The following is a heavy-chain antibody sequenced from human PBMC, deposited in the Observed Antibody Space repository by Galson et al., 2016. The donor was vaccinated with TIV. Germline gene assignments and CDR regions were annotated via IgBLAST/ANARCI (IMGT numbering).Heavy chain of an antibody. V-gene: IGHV1-69*15. J-gene: IGHJ5*02. CDR2: IIPIFGTT. Sequence: ASGGKFSSYVISWVRQAPGQGLEWMGRIIPIFGTTKYAQKFQGRVTITADESTDTAYVELHSLTSEDTAVYYCARATNYYDNWFDPWGQGTLVTVSS. D-gene: IGHD3-10*01. CDR3: ARATNYYDNWFDP. CDR1: GGKFSSYV.